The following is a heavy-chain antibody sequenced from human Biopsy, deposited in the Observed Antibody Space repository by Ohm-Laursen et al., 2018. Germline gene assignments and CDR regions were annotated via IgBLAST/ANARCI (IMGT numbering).Heavy chain of an antibody. D-gene: IGHD4-23*01. CDR2: ISYTGYT. CDR3: ARGSNDFGGLYFPR. CDR1: GGSFTGHY. V-gene: IGHV4-59*11. J-gene: IGHJ4*02. Sequence: SDPLSLTCTVSGGSFTGHYWSWIRQPPGKGLEGIGHISYTGYTSYNASLKSRVTISVDTSRNHFSLRLSSLTAADTAVYYCARGSNDFGGLYFPRWGQGTLLTVSS.